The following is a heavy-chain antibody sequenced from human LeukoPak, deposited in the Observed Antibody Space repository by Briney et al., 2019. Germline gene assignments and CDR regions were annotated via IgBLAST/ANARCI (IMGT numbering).Heavy chain of an antibody. Sequence: GGSLRLSCAASGFIFTNYFMSWVRQAPGKGLEWVASIKHDGSEKYYVDSVRGRFTISRDNAKNSLYLQMNSLRAEDTAIYYCARDILRVGATLYFDFWGQGTLATVSS. CDR2: IKHDGSEK. CDR1: GFIFTNYF. J-gene: IGHJ4*02. CDR3: ARDILRVGATLYFDF. V-gene: IGHV3-7*01. D-gene: IGHD1-26*01.